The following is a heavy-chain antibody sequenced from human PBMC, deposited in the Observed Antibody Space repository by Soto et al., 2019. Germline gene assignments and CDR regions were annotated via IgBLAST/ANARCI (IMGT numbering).Heavy chain of an antibody. V-gene: IGHV1-2*02. CDR3: ARVETARPYYYYYGMDV. CDR1: GYTFTGYY. Sequence: ASVKVSCKASGYTFTGYYMHWVRKAPGQGLEWMGWINPNSGGTNYAQKFQGRVTMTRDTSISTAYMELSRLRSDDTAVYYCARVETARPYYYYYGMDVWGQGTTVTVSS. D-gene: IGHD5-18*01. CDR2: INPNSGGT. J-gene: IGHJ6*02.